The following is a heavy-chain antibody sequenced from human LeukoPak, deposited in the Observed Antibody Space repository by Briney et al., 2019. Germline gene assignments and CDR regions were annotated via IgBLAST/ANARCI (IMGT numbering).Heavy chain of an antibody. CDR3: ARVDNQQPYY. CDR2: ISSSSSYI. Sequence: GGSPRLSCAASGFTFSSDSMKWGREAPGKGLEWVSSISSSSSYIYYADSVKGRFTISRDNAKNSLYLQMNSLRAEDTAVYYCARVDNQQPYYWGQGTLVTVSS. V-gene: IGHV3-21*01. CDR1: GFTFSSDS. D-gene: IGHD6-13*01. J-gene: IGHJ4*02.